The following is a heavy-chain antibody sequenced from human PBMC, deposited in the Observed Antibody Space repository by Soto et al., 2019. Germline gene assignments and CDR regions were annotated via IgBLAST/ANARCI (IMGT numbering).Heavy chain of an antibody. V-gene: IGHV3-30*03. D-gene: IGHD4-17*01. CDR2: ITNDGSDK. CDR3: VRGARYGDYGNSHHDMDV. CDR1: GFTFSTYD. Sequence: QVQLVESGGGVVQPGRSLRLSCAASGFTFSTYDMHWVRQAPGRGLEWVAVITNDGSDKYYVDSVKGRFTSSRDNSQNTLYQQMNSLGVEDSAVYYCVRGARYGDYGNSHHDMDVWGKGTTVMVSS. J-gene: IGHJ6*04.